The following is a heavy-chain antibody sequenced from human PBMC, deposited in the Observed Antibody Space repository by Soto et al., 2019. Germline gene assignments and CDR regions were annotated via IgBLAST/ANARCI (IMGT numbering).Heavy chain of an antibody. V-gene: IGHV1-18*01. CDR1: GYTLTSYG. CDR2: ISAYNGNT. J-gene: IGHJ4*02. D-gene: IGHD3-10*01. CDR3: ARVDYYGSGSYYKGRKLDY. Sequence: GASVKVSCKASGYTLTSYGISWVRQAPGQGLEWMGWISAYNGNTNYAQKLQGRVTMTTDTSTSTAYMELRSLRSDDTAVYYCARVDYYGSGSYYKGRKLDYWGQGTLVTVSS.